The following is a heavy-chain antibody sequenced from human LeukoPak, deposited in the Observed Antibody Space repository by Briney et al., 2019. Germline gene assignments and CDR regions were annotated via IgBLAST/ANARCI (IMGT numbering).Heavy chain of an antibody. D-gene: IGHD4-23*01. CDR3: VRDLADSARTPSS. CDR2: INPNSGGT. Sequence: ASVKVSCKASGYTFTGYYMHWVRQAPGQGLEWMGWINPNSGGTNYAQKFQGRVTMTRDTSISTAYMELSRLRSDDTAVYYCVRDLADSARTPSSWGQGTLVTVSS. J-gene: IGHJ5*02. CDR1: GYTFTGYY. V-gene: IGHV1-2*02.